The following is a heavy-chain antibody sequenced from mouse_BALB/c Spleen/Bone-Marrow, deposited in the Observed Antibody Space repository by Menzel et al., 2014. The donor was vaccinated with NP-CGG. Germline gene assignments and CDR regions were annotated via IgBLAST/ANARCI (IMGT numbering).Heavy chain of an antibody. CDR3: ARRYYGSSFSYFDY. J-gene: IGHJ2*01. V-gene: IGHV5-17*02. D-gene: IGHD1-1*01. CDR2: ISSGSSTI. Sequence: EVKLMDSGGGLVQPGGSRKLSCAASGFTFSSFGMHWVRQAPEKGLEWVAYISSGSSTIYYADTVKGRFTISRDNPKNTLFLQMTSLRSEDTAMYYCARRYYGSSFSYFDYWGQGTTLTVSS. CDR1: GFTFSSFG.